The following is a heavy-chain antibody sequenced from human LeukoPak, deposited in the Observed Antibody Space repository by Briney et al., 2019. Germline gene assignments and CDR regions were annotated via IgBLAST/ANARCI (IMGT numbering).Heavy chain of an antibody. CDR2: ISYDGSNK. CDR1: GFTFSSYG. J-gene: IGHJ4*02. CDR3: EKQMDHVHSSSWWWGFDY. D-gene: IGHD6-13*01. V-gene: IGHV3-30*18. Sequence: GRSLRLSCAASGFTFSSYGMHWVRQAPGKGLEGVAVISYDGSNKYYADYVKGRFTISRDNSKNTLYLQMNSLRAEDTAVYYCEKQMDHVHSSSWWWGFDYWGQGTLVTVSS.